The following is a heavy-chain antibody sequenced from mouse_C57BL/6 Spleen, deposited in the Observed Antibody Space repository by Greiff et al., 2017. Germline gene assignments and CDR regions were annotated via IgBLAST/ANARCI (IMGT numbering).Heavy chain of an antibody. Sequence: QVQLQQSGAELVKPGASVKLSCKASGYTFTSYWMHWVKQRPGRGLEWIGRIDPNSGGTKYNEKFKSKATLTADKSSSTAYMELRSLTSEDSAVYFCANYGSSPTWFAYWGQGTLVTVSA. V-gene: IGHV1-62-3*01. CDR1: GYTFTSYW. J-gene: IGHJ3*01. CDR3: ANYGSSPTWFAY. CDR2: IDPNSGGT. D-gene: IGHD1-1*01.